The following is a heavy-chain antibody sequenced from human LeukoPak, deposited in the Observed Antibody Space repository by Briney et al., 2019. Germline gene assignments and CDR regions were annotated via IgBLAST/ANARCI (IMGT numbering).Heavy chain of an antibody. CDR3: ARDRQHLFGGPYYYYGMDV. CDR1: GGTFSSYA. V-gene: IGHV1-69*04. J-gene: IGHJ6*02. CDR2: IIPILGIA. Sequence: ASVKVSCKASGGTFSSYAISWVRQAPGQGLEWMGRIIPILGIANYAQKFQGRVTITADKSTSTAYMELSSLRSEDTAVYYCARDRQHLFGGPYYYYGMDVWGQGTTVTVSS. D-gene: IGHD3-16*01.